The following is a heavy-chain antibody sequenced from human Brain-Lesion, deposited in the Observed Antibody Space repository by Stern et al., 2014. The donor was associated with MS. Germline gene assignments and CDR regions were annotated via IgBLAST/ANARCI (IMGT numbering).Heavy chain of an antibody. V-gene: IGHV4-4*02. D-gene: IGHD6-13*01. J-gene: IGHJ4*02. CDR3: ARFPASRPHVFDS. CDR1: GGSISSSNW. CDR2: SDHSGST. Sequence: QVQLQESGPGLVKPSGTLSLTCAVSGGSISSSNWWSWVRQSPGKGLEWIGESDHSGSTIYNPSLKSRVTVSVDKSKNRFSLNLSCGPAADTALYFCARFPASRPHVFDSWGQGTLVTVSS.